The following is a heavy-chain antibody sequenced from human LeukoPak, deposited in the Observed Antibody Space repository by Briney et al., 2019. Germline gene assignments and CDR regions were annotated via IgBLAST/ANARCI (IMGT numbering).Heavy chain of an antibody. CDR3: ARPRRITIFGVVQGAYYMDV. Sequence: PSETLSLTCAVYGGSFSGYYWSWIRQPPGKGLEWIGEINHSGSTNYNPSLKGRVTISVDTSKNQFSLKLSSVTAADTAVYYCARPRRITIFGVVQGAYYMDVWGKGTTVTVSS. CDR1: GGSFSGYY. V-gene: IGHV4-34*01. J-gene: IGHJ6*03. CDR2: INHSGST. D-gene: IGHD3-3*01.